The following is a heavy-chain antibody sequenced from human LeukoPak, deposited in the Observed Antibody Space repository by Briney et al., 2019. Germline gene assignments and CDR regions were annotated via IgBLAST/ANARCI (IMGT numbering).Heavy chain of an antibody. CDR1: GGSISSYY. V-gene: IGHV4-59*01. CDR2: IYYSGST. D-gene: IGHD3-10*01. CDR3: ARTTGYGPGENNWFDP. J-gene: IGHJ5*02. Sequence: SETLSLTCTVSGGSISSYYWSWIRQPPGEGLEWIGYIYYSGSTNYNPSLKSRVTISVDTSKNQFSLKLSSVTAADTAVYYCARTTGYGPGENNWFDPWGQGTLVTVSS.